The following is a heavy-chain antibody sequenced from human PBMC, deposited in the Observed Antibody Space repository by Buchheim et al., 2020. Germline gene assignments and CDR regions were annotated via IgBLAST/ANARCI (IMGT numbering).Heavy chain of an antibody. CDR1: GGSISSSSYY. Sequence: QLQLQESGPGLVKPSETLSLTCTVSGGSISSSSYYWGWIRQPPGKGLEWIGSIYYSGSTYYNPSLKSRVTISVDTSKNKFSLKLSSVTAADTAVYYCASLRNFSSGWHAYYYYGMDVWGQGTT. D-gene: IGHD6-19*01. J-gene: IGHJ6*02. V-gene: IGHV4-39*01. CDR3: ASLRNFSSGWHAYYYYGMDV. CDR2: IYYSGST.